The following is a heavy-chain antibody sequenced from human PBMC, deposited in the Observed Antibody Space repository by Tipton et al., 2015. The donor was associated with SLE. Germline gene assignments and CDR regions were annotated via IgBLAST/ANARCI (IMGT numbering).Heavy chain of an antibody. D-gene: IGHD3-10*01. CDR1: GGSISSYY. V-gene: IGHV4-59*01. CDR3: ASFGSGTYQAEYFQH. CDR2: IFYTGST. J-gene: IGHJ1*01. Sequence: TLSLTCTVSGGSISSYYWSWIRQPPGKGLEWIGYIFYTGSTDCNPSLKSRVAISLDTSKNHFSLNLSSVTAADTAVYYCASFGSGTYQAEYFQHWGRGTLVTVAS.